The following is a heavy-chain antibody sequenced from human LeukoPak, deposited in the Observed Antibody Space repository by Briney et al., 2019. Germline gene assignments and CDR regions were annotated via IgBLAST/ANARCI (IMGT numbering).Heavy chain of an antibody. V-gene: IGHV3-48*04. CDR2: ISYGSSTI. CDR1: GFTFSGYS. CDR3: ARDVYRILDSYGLNPLDY. J-gene: IGHJ4*02. Sequence: GGSLRLSCAASGFTFSGYSMNCVRQAPGKGLEWVSYISYGSSTIYYADSVKGRFAISRDNAKNSLYLHMSSLRAEDTAVYYCARDVYRILDSYGLNPLDYWGQGTLVTVSS. D-gene: IGHD5-18*01.